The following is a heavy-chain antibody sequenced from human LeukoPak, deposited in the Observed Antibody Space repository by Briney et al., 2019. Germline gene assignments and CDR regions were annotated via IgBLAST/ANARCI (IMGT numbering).Heavy chain of an antibody. CDR2: IYYTGST. D-gene: IGHD6-6*01. CDR3: ARRRAYSSSSPFDY. V-gene: IGHV4-59*08. J-gene: IGHJ4*02. Sequence: KPSETLSPTCSVPGGSISSLYWSWIRQPPGKGLEWIGYIYYTGSTNYNPSLKSRVTMFVDMSKNQFSLRLSSVTAADTAVYYCARRRAYSSSSPFDYWGQGTLVTVSS. CDR1: GGSISSLY.